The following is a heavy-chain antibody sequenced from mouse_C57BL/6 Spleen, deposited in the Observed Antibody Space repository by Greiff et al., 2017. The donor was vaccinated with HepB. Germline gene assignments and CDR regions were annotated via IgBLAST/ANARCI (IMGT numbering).Heavy chain of an antibody. D-gene: IGHD1-1*01. CDR2: ISSGGDYI. CDR1: GFTFSSYA. Sequence: DVQLVESGEGLVKPGGSLKLSCAASGFTFSSYAMSWVRRTPEKRLEWVAYISSGGDYIYYADTVKGRFTISRDNARNTLYLQMSSLKSEDTAMYYCTRDYYGSSSYYYAMDYWGQGTSVTVSS. V-gene: IGHV5-9-1*02. J-gene: IGHJ4*01. CDR3: TRDYYGSSSYYYAMDY.